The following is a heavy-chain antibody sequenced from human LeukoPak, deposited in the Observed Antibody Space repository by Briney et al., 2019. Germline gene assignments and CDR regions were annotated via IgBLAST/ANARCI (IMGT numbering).Heavy chain of an antibody. V-gene: IGHV3-21*01. CDR3: ARDTYMFPSEPYSDY. D-gene: IGHD3-10*02. CDR1: GFSFSSYS. CDR2: ISSSSSYI. Sequence: GGSLRLSCAASGFSFSSYSMNWARQAPGKGLEWVSSISSSSSYIYYTDSVKGRFTISRDNAKNSLYLQMNSLRAEDTAVYYCARDTYMFPSEPYSDYWGQGTLVTVSS. J-gene: IGHJ4*02.